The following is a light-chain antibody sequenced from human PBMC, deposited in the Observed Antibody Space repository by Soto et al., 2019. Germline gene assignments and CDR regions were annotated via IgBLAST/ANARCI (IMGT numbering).Light chain of an antibody. V-gene: IGLV2-14*01. Sequence: QSALTQPASVSGSPGQSITISCTGTSSDVGGYNYVSWYQQHPGKAPKLMIYDVNNRPSGVPDRFSGSKSGNTASLTISGLQAEDEADYYCSSYTSSSTPVVFGGGTKLTVL. CDR2: DVN. CDR3: SSYTSSSTPVV. CDR1: SSDVGGYNY. J-gene: IGLJ2*01.